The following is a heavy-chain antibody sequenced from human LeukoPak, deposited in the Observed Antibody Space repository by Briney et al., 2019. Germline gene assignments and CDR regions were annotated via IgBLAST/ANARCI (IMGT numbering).Heavy chain of an antibody. D-gene: IGHD1-26*01. CDR3: AKDSVAGATHCFYP. CDR2: ISSSSSYI. Sequence: GGSLRLSCAASGFTFSSYSMNWVRQAPGKGLEWVSSISSSSSYIYYADSVKGRFTISRDNSKNSLYLQMNSLRAEDTAVYYCAKDSVAGATHCFYPWGQGTLVAVSS. V-gene: IGHV3-21*04. CDR1: GFTFSSYS. J-gene: IGHJ5*02.